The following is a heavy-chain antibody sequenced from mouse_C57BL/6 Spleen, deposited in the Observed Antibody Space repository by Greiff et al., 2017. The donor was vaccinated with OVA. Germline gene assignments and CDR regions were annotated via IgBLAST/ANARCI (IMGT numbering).Heavy chain of an antibody. J-gene: IGHJ1*03. V-gene: IGHV1-82*01. CDR3: ARGPLYYGSSDWYFDV. CDR2: IYPGDGDT. Sequence: VQLQQSGPELVKPGASVKISCKASGYAFSSSWMNWVKQRPGKGLEWIGRIYPGDGDTNYNGEFKGKATLTADKSSSTAYMQLSSLTSEDSAVYFCARGPLYYGSSDWYFDVWGTGTTVTVSS. CDR1: GYAFSSSW. D-gene: IGHD1-1*01.